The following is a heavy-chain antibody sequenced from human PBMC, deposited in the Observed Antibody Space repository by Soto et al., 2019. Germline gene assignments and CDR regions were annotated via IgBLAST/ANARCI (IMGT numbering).Heavy chain of an antibody. V-gene: IGHV3-9*01. D-gene: IGHD6-13*01. Sequence: EVQLVESGGGVVQPGRSLRLSCTGSGFTFDDYAMYWVRQRPGAGLGGVAGISWCSGNIAHADSVKGRFTVSRDNDMGSLYLKMNSPRVEDTAMYYCARGGSGALTAAAGRTNWFDPWGQGTLVIVSS. CDR1: GFTFDDYA. CDR2: ISWCSGNI. CDR3: ARGGSGALTAAAGRTNWFDP. J-gene: IGHJ5*02.